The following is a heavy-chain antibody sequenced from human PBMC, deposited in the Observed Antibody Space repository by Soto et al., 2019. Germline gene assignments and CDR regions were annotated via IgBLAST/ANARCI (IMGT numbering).Heavy chain of an antibody. Sequence: ASVKVSCKASVYPFTGYYMHCVRQAPGQGLEWMGWINPNSGGTNYAQKFQGWVTMTRDTSISTAYMELSRLRSDDTAVYYCAREATGEYYFEYWGQGTLVTVSS. CDR1: VYPFTGYY. J-gene: IGHJ4*02. CDR2: INPNSGGT. CDR3: AREATGEYYFEY. V-gene: IGHV1-2*04. D-gene: IGHD7-27*01.